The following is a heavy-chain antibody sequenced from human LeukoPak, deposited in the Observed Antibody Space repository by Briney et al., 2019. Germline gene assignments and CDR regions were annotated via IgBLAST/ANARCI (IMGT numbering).Heavy chain of an antibody. Sequence: GGSLRLSCAASGFVFRSYAMSWVRQAPGKGLEWVSGISSSGGSTYHADSVRGRFTISRDNAKNTLYLQMNSLRAEDTAVYYCARLYYDFWSGYSPFGYGMDVWGQGTTVTVSS. CDR2: ISSSGGST. CDR3: ARLYYDFWSGYSPFGYGMDV. V-gene: IGHV3-23*01. J-gene: IGHJ6*02. D-gene: IGHD3-3*01. CDR1: GFVFRSYA.